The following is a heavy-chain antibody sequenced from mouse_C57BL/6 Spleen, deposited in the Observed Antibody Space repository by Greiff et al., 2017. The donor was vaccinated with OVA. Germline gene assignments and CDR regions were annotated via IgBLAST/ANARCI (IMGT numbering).Heavy chain of an antibody. Sequence: VQLQQSGPELVKPGASVKISCKASGYTFTDYYMNWVKQSHGKSLEWIGDINPNNGGTSYNQKFKGKATLTVDKSSRTAYMELRSLTSENSAVYYCARGNYYAMDYWGQGTSVTVSS. J-gene: IGHJ4*01. CDR3: ARGNYYAMDY. V-gene: IGHV1-26*01. CDR1: GYTFTDYY. CDR2: INPNNGGT.